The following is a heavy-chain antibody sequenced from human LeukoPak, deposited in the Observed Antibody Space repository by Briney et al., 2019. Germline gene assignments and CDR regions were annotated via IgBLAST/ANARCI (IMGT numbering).Heavy chain of an antibody. CDR2: IWYDGSNK. V-gene: IGHV3-33*01. CDR1: GFTFSSYG. CDR3: ASPSIAAALRY. D-gene: IGHD6-13*01. J-gene: IGHJ4*02. Sequence: GGSLRLSCAASGFTFSSYGMHWVRQAPGKGLEWVAVIWYDGSNKYYADSVKGRFTISRDNSKNTLYLQMNSLRDEDTAVYYCASPSIAAALRYWGQGTLVTVSS.